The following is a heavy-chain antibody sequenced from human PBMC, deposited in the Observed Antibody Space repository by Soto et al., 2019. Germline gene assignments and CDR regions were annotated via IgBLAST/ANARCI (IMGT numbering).Heavy chain of an antibody. D-gene: IGHD6-19*01. V-gene: IGHV1-18*01. CDR1: GYTFTSYG. CDR2: ISAYNGNT. J-gene: IGHJ6*03. Sequence: ASVKVSCKASGYTFTSYGISWVRQAPGQGLEWMGWISAYNGNTNYAQKLQGRVTMTTDTSTSTAYMELRSLRSDDTAVYYCEREWLANYYYYYMDVWGKGTTVTVSS. CDR3: EREWLANYYYYYMDV.